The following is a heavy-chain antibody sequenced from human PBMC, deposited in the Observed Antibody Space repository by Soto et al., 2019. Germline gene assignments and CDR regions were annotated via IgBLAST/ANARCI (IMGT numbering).Heavy chain of an antibody. J-gene: IGHJ4*02. CDR1: GDSISTYY. V-gene: IGHV4-59*08. Sequence: QVQLQESGPGLVKPSETLSLTCTVSGDSISTYYWTWIRQSPGKGLEWIAFIYYGGSTNYNPSLTRRVTISVDTSKNQFSLKLNSVTAADTAVYYCARPGREWGSLDYWGQGTLVTVSS. D-gene: IGHD7-27*01. CDR3: ARPGREWGSLDY. CDR2: IYYGGST.